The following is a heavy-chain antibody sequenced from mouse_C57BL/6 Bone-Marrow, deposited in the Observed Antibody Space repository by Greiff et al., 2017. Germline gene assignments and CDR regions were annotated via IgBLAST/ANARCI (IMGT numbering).Heavy chain of an antibody. CDR2: IYPGSGNT. CDR3: ARSRIIYYLYFGV. V-gene: IGHV1-76*01. CDR1: GYTFTDYY. D-gene: IGHD1-1*01. J-gene: IGHJ1*03. Sequence: QVQLQQSGAELVRPGASVKLSCKASGYTFTDYYINWVKQRPGQGLEWIARIYPGSGNTYYNEKFKGKATLTAEKSSSAAYMQLSSLTSWVSAVYVCARSRIIYYLYFGVWGTGTTVTVSS.